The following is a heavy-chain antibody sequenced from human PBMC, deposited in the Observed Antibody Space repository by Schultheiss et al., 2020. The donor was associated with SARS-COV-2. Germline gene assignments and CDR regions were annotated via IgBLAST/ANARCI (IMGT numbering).Heavy chain of an antibody. D-gene: IGHD3-10*01. J-gene: IGHJ6*02. CDR1: GFTFSSYA. V-gene: IGHV3-30*07. Sequence: GGSLRLSCAASGFTFSSYAMHWVRQAPGKGLEWVAVISYDGSNKYYADSVKGRFTISRDNAKNSLYLQMNSLRAEDTAVYYCARDLKAGYGSGSYYHYYYYGMDVWGQGTTVTVSS. CDR2: ISYDGSNK. CDR3: ARDLKAGYGSGSYYHYYYYGMDV.